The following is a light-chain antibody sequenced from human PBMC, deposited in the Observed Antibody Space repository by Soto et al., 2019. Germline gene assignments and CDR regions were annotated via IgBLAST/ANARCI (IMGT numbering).Light chain of an antibody. Sequence: IQLTRSPSTLSASVGDIFTITCRASHSVQTWLAGFQQKPVKAPKLLIYXWTTLETGVTSRFSGSGSEKEFPXXISSLQPDDLGTYYRQKYNNYFTFGQGTKV. V-gene: IGKV1-5*03. CDR2: XWT. J-gene: IGKJ1*01. CDR3: QKYNNYFT. CDR1: HSVQTW.